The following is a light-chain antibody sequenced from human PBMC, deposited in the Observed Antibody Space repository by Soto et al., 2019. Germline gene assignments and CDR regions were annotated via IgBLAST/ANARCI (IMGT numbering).Light chain of an antibody. V-gene: IGKV3-15*01. Sequence: EIVMTQSPVTLSASPGERATLSCRASQSVSSNLVWYQQKPGQAPRLLIYGASTRATGIPARFSGSGSGTEFTLTISSLQSEDFAVYYCQQYNTWYTFGQGTKLEI. J-gene: IGKJ2*01. CDR3: QQYNTWYT. CDR2: GAS. CDR1: QSVSSN.